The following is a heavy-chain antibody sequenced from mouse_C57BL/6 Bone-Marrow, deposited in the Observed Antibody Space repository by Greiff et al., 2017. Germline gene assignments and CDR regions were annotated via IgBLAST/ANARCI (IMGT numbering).Heavy chain of an antibody. J-gene: IGHJ4*01. Sequence: DVQLQESGAELVRPGASVKLSCTASGFNIKDDYMHWVKQRPEQGLEWIGWIDPENGDTESASKFQGKATITADTSSNTAYLQLSSLTSEDTAVYYCTIYDGYYKAMDYWGQGTSVTVSS. CDR1: GFNIKDDY. CDR2: IDPENGDT. V-gene: IGHV14-4*01. CDR3: TIYDGYYKAMDY. D-gene: IGHD2-3*01.